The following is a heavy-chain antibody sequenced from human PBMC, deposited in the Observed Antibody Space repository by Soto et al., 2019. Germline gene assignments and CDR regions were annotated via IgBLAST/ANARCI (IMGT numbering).Heavy chain of an antibody. CDR3: AKGGGRIIARHFDY. V-gene: IGHV3-23*01. CDR1: GFTFSDYA. D-gene: IGHD1-20*01. J-gene: IGHJ4*02. CDR2: IASGGGSP. Sequence: GGSLRLSCAASGFTFSDYAMTWVRQAPGKGLEWVPSIASGGGSPYYADSVKGRFTISRNNSRNTLYLRMDSLRAEDTAVYYCAKGGGRIIARHFDYWGQGTLVTVSS.